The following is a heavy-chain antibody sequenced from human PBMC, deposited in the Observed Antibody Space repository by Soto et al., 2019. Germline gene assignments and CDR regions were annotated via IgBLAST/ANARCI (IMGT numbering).Heavy chain of an antibody. CDR3: ATVHNTSRSFDY. CDR1: GFSFSGYA. J-gene: IGHJ4*02. V-gene: IGHV3-23*01. D-gene: IGHD1-20*01. Sequence: EVQLLESGGVLVQPGGSLRLSCAASGFSFSGYAMTWVRQAPGKGLEWVSTTGASGRTTYYADSVKGRFTVSRDNSKNTLDLQMSSRRADDTAVYYCATVHNTSRSFDYWGQGTLVTVSS. CDR2: TGASGRTT.